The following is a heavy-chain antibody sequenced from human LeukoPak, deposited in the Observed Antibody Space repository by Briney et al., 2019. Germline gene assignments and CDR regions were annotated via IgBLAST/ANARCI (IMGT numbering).Heavy chain of an antibody. CDR1: GYSFTSYW. CDR2: IDPTDSYT. V-gene: IGHV5-10-1*01. J-gene: IGHJ4*02. D-gene: IGHD4-17*01. CDR3: ARGQYYGDYSPNH. Sequence: GESLKISCKASGYSFTSYWISWVRQMPGTGLEWLGKIDPTDSYTNYSPSFHGPVTISADKSISTAYLQWSSLKASDTAMYYWARGQYYGDYSPNHGGQGTLVTVSS.